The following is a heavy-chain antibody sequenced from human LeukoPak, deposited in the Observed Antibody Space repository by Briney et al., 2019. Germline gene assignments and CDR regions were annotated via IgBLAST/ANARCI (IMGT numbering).Heavy chain of an antibody. CDR1: GYTFTSYG. J-gene: IGHJ4*02. Sequence: ASVKVSCKASGYTFTSYGISWVRQAPGQGLEWMGWISAYNGNTNYAQKLQGRVTMTTDTSTSTAYMELRSLRSDDTAVYYCARDRGPYDILTGYYTPSNDYWGQGTLVTVSS. D-gene: IGHD3-9*01. V-gene: IGHV1-18*01. CDR3: ARDRGPYDILTGYYTPSNDY. CDR2: ISAYNGNT.